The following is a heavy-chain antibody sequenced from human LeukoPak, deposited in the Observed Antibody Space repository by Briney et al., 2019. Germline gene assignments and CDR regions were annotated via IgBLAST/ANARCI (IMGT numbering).Heavy chain of an antibody. Sequence: ASVKVSCKASGGTFSSYTISWARQAPGQGLEWMGRIIPIFGTTNYAQKFQGRVTITTDESTSTAYMELSSLTSEDTAVYYCASGTYLAFDIWGQGAMVTVSS. J-gene: IGHJ3*02. V-gene: IGHV1-69*05. CDR1: GGTFSSYT. CDR2: IIPIFGTT. D-gene: IGHD1-26*01. CDR3: ASGTYLAFDI.